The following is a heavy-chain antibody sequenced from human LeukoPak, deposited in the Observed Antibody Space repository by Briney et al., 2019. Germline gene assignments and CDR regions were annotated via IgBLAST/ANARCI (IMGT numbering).Heavy chain of an antibody. J-gene: IGHJ6*02. V-gene: IGHV3-48*03. CDR3: ARYPDALAVAGYYYYGMDV. Sequence: GGSLRLSCAASGFTFSSYEMNWVRQAPGKGLEWVSYISSSGSTIYYADSVKGRFTISRDNAKNSVYLQMNSLRAEDTAVYYCARYPDALAVAGYYYYGMDVWGQGTTVTVSS. CDR1: GFTFSSYE. D-gene: IGHD6-19*01. CDR2: ISSSGSTI.